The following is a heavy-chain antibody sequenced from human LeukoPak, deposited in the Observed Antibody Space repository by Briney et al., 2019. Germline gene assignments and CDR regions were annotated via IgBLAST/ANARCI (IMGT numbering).Heavy chain of an antibody. CDR3: ARVAGNCGGDCYRLLY. Sequence: PSETLSLTCTVSGGSISSYYWSWIRQPPGKGLEWIGYIYYSGSTNYNPSLKSRVTISVDTSKNQFSLKLSSVTAADTAVYYCARVAGNCGGDCYRLLYWGQGTLVTVSS. CDR1: GGSISSYY. D-gene: IGHD2-21*01. CDR2: IYYSGST. V-gene: IGHV4-59*08. J-gene: IGHJ4*02.